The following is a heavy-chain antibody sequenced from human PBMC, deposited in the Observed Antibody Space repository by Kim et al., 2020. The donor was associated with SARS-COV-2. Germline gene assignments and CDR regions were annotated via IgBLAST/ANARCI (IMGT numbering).Heavy chain of an antibody. Sequence: ASVKVSCKVSGYTLTELSMHWVRQAPGKGLEWMGGFDPEDGETIYAQKFQGRVTMTEDTSTDTAYMELSSLRSEDTAVYYCATSAVAGRVSNWGVDQSINWFDPWGQGTLVTVSS. D-gene: IGHD6-19*01. J-gene: IGHJ5*02. CDR1: GYTLTELS. CDR2: FDPEDGET. CDR3: ATSAVAGRVSNWGVDQSINWFDP. V-gene: IGHV1-24*01.